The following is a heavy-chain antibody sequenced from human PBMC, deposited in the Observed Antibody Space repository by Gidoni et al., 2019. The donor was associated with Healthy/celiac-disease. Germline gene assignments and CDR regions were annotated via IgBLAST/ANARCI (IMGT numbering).Heavy chain of an antibody. V-gene: IGHV3-11*06. CDR1: GFPFSDYY. J-gene: IGHJ4*02. D-gene: IGHD3-3*01. CDR3: ATWSMESPAIFDY. Sequence: QVQLVESGGGLVKPGGSLSPSGPASGFPFSDYYLSWIRQPPGKGLEWVSYISSSSSYTNNADSVKGRFTISRDNAKNSLYLQMNSLRAEDTAVYYCATWSMESPAIFDYWGQGTLVTVSS. CDR2: ISSSSSYT.